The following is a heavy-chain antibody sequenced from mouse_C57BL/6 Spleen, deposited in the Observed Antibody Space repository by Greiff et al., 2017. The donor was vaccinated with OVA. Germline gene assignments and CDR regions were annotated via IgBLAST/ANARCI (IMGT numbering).Heavy chain of an antibody. Sequence: QVQLQQPGAELVRPGSSVKLSCKASGYTFTSYWMDWVKQRPGQGLEWIGNIYPSDSETHYNQKFKDKATLTVDKSSSTAYMQLSSLTSEDSAVYYCARGGYYGNYFDYWGQGTTLTVSS. D-gene: IGHD2-1*01. CDR2: IYPSDSET. CDR3: ARGGYYGNYFDY. J-gene: IGHJ2*01. CDR1: GYTFTSYW. V-gene: IGHV1-61*01.